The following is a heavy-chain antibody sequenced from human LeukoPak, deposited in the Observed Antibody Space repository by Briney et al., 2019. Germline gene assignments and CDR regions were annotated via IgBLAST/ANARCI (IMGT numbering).Heavy chain of an antibody. J-gene: IGHJ4*02. CDR2: IKSKTDGGTT. CDR3: TTRHDSSGYYYRYFDY. CDR1: GFTVSSYY. V-gene: IGHV3-15*01. Sequence: GGSLRLSCVASGFTVSSYYVSWVRQAPGKGLEWVGRIKSKTDGGTTDYAAPVKGRFTISRDDSKNTLYLQMNSLKTEDTAVYYCTTRHDSSGYYYRYFDYWGQGTLVTVSS. D-gene: IGHD3-22*01.